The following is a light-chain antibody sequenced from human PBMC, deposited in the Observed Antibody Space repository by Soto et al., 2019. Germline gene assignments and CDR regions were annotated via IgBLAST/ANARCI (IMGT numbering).Light chain of an antibody. CDR3: QQYNHYST. Sequence: DIQMTQSPSTLSASVGDRVTITCRASQSISRWVAWYQQKPEKAPKLLIYDASSLESGVPSRFSGSGSGTEFTLTISSLQPDDFATYYCQQYNHYSTFGQGTKLEIK. V-gene: IGKV1-5*01. CDR2: DAS. J-gene: IGKJ2*01. CDR1: QSISRW.